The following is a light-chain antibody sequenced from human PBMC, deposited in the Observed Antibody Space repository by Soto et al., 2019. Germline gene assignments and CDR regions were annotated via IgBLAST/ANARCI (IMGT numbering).Light chain of an antibody. Sequence: QSVLTQPASVSGSPGQSITISCTGTSSDVGGYNYVSWYQQHPGKAPKLMIYDVSNRPSGVSNRFSGSKSGNTASLTISGLQAEDEADYHCSSYTSSSTLIVFGTGTKLTVL. CDR1: SSDVGGYNY. J-gene: IGLJ1*01. V-gene: IGLV2-14*01. CDR3: SSYTSSSTLIV. CDR2: DVS.